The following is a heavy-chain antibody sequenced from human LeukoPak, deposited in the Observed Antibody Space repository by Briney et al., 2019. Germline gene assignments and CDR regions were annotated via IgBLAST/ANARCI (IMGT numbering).Heavy chain of an antibody. D-gene: IGHD2-8*02. CDR2: TYYRSKWYN. V-gene: IGHV6-1*01. CDR3: VRSQYWRFDD. J-gene: IGHJ4*02. CDR1: GDSVPNNSAV. Sequence: SQTLSLPCALSGDSVPNNSAVWNWLRQPPSRGLEWLGRTYYRSKWYNDYGASVKSRITVNPDTSKNQFSLQLNSVTPEDTAVYYCVRSQYWRFDDWGQGTLVTVSS.